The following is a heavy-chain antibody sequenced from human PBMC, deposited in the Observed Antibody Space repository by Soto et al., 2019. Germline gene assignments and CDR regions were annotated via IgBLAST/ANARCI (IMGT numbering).Heavy chain of an antibody. D-gene: IGHD3-9*01. V-gene: IGHV3-53*01. J-gene: IGHJ4*02. Sequence: GGSLRLSCAASGFTVSSNYMSWVRQAPGKGLEWVSVIYSGGSTYYADSVKGRFTISRDNSKNTLYLQMNSLRAEDTAVYYCARDRLPQGGILTGYSDYWGQGTLVTVSS. CDR3: ARDRLPQGGILTGYSDY. CDR1: GFTVSSNY. CDR2: IYSGGST.